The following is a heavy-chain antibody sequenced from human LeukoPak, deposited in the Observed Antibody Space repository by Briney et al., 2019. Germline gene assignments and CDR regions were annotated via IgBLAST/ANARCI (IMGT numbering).Heavy chain of an antibody. CDR1: GGTFSSYA. J-gene: IGHJ2*01. D-gene: IGHD5-12*01. CDR3: ARFTAEAEWLRFLNWYFDL. Sequence: SVKVSCKASGGTFSSYAISWVRQAPGQGLEWMGGIIPIFGTANYAQKFQGRVTITADESTSTAYMELSSLRSEDTAVYYCARFTAEAEWLRFLNWYFDLWGRGTLVTVSS. V-gene: IGHV1-69*13. CDR2: IIPIFGTA.